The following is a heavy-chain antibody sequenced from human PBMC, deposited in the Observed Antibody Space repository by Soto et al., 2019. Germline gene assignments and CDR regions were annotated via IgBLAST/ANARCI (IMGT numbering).Heavy chain of an antibody. J-gene: IGHJ4*02. D-gene: IGHD3-9*01. Sequence: PGGSLRLSCAASGFTFSSYGMHWVRQAPGKGLEWVAVISYDGSNKYYADSVKGRFTISRDNSKNTLYLQMNSLRAEDTAVYYCAKDLRYFDWLQHVFDYWGQGTLVTVSS. CDR1: GFTFSSYG. CDR3: AKDLRYFDWLQHVFDY. CDR2: ISYDGSNK. V-gene: IGHV3-30*18.